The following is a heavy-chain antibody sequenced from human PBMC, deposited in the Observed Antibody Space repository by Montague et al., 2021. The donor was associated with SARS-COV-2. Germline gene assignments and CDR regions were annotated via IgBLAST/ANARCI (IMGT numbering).Heavy chain of an antibody. D-gene: IGHD3-10*01. Sequence: SLRLSCAASGFTFSNYWMNWARQAPGKGLEWVASIKTDGSGQNYVDSVKGRFTISRDNAKKSLYLQMNSLRVDDTAVYYCARSLFSSGSFWGQGTLVTVSS. CDR3: ARSLFSSGSF. J-gene: IGHJ4*02. CDR2: IKTDGSGQ. CDR1: GFTFSNYW. V-gene: IGHV3-7*01.